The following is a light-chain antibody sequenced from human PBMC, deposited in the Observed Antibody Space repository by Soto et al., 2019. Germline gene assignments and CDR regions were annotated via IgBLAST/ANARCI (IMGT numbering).Light chain of an antibody. CDR3: LAWDSGLRAGV. CDR1: SSNIGRNY. CDR2: DSD. Sequence: QSVLTQPPSVSAAPGQTVTIACSGSSSNIGRNYVSWYQQLPGTAPKLLIFDSDQRPSGIPDRFSGSKSGTSATLAITGLPTGDEAAYYCLAWDSGLRAGVFGGGTKLTVL. V-gene: IGLV1-51*01. J-gene: IGLJ2*01.